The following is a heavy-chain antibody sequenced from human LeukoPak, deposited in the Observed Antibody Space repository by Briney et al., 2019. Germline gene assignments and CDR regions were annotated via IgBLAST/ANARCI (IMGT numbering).Heavy chain of an antibody. D-gene: IGHD5-12*01. Sequence: SETLSLTCSVSGGTISSYYWNWIRQPPGKGLEWIGYIYHSGSINYNPSLKSRVTISVDTSKNQFPLKLTSVTAADTAVYYCVRLASYWFGPWGQGTLVTVSS. V-gene: IGHV4-59*08. CDR2: IYHSGSI. J-gene: IGHJ5*02. CDR1: GGTISSYY. CDR3: VRLASYWFGP.